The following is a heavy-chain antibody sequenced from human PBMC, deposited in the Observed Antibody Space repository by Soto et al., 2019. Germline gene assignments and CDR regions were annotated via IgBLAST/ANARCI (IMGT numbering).Heavy chain of an antibody. V-gene: IGHV3-33*01. Sequence: QVQLVESGGGVVQPGRSLRLSCAASGFTFSSYGMHWVRQAPGKGLEWVAVIWYDGSNKYYADSVKGRFTISRDNSKITLYLQMNSLRAEDTAVYYCARGGYCSCGSCYEVGAFDIWGQGTMVTVSS. CDR2: IWYDGSNK. D-gene: IGHD2-15*01. CDR3: ARGGYCSCGSCYEVGAFDI. CDR1: GFTFSSYG. J-gene: IGHJ3*02.